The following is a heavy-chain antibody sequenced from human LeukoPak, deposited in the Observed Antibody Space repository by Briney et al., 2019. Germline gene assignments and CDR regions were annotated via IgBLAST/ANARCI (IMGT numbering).Heavy chain of an antibody. V-gene: IGHV4-31*03. D-gene: IGHD3-22*01. CDR2: IYYSGST. CDR3: ARVPYYYDSSGSYYFDY. J-gene: IGHJ4*02. CDR1: GGSISSGGYY. Sequence: SETLSLTCTVSGGSISSGGYYWSWIRQHPGKGLEWIGYIYYSGSTYYNPSLKSRVTISVDTSKNQFSLKLSSVTAADTAVYYCARVPYYYDSSGSYYFDYWGQGTLVTVSS.